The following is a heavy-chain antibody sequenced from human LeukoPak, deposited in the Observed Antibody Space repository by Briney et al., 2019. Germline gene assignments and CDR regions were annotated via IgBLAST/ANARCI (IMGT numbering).Heavy chain of an antibody. J-gene: IGHJ4*02. D-gene: IGHD3-22*01. V-gene: IGHV1-18*01. CDR1: GYTFTSYG. CDR3: ARVLTFYYDSSGYHFDY. Sequence: ASVKVSCKASGYTFTSYGISWVRQAPGQGLEWMGWSSAYNGNTNYAQKLQGRVTMTTDTSTSTAYMELRSLRSDDTAVYYCARVLTFYYDSSGYHFDYWGQGTLVTVSS. CDR2: SSAYNGNT.